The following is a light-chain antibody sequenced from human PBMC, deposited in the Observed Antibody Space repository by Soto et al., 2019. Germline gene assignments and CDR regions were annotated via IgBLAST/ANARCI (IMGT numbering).Light chain of an antibody. J-gene: IGKJ5*01. V-gene: IGKV1-12*01. CDR2: GAS. CDR3: QQSFSTPT. Sequence: DIQMTQSPPSVFASVGDRVTITWRASPDVGKWVACYQQKPGEATTLLIHGASSLQSGVPSRFSGSGSETDFTLTISSLQPEDFATYCCQQSFSTPTFGQGTRRENK. CDR1: PDVGKW.